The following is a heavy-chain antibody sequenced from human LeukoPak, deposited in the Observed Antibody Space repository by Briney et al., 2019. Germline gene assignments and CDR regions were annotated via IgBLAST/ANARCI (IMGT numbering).Heavy chain of an antibody. CDR3: ARDGDGDYVFSYYFDY. J-gene: IGHJ4*02. V-gene: IGHV3-23*01. D-gene: IGHD4-17*01. Sequence: PGGSLRLSCAASGFTFSSYAMSWVRQAPGKGLEWVSAISGSGGSTYYADSVKGRFTISRDNSKNTLYLQMNSLRVEDTAVYYCARDGDGDYVFSYYFDYWGQGTLVTVSS. CDR1: GFTFSSYA. CDR2: ISGSGGST.